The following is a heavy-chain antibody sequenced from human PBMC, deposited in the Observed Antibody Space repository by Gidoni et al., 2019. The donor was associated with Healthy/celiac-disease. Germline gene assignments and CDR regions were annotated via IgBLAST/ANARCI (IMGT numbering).Heavy chain of an antibody. Sequence: QVPLVQSGAEGKKPGASVKVPCKVSGYTLPAFSMHWVRQAPGKGLEWMGGFDPEDGETSYAQKFQGRVTMTEDTSTDTAYMELSSLRSEDTAVYYCAILQTDCSGGSCSYNWFDPWGQGTLVTVSS. CDR3: AILQTDCSGGSCSYNWFDP. J-gene: IGHJ5*02. D-gene: IGHD2-15*01. V-gene: IGHV1-24*01. CDR1: GYTLPAFS. CDR2: FDPEDGET.